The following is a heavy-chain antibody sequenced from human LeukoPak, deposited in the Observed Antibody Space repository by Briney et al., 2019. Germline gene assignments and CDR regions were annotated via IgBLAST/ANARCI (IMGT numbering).Heavy chain of an antibody. Sequence: PSETLSLTCTVSGGSISSSSYYWGWIRQPPGKGLEWIGSIYYSGSTYYNPSLKSRVTISVDTSKNQFSLKLSSVTAADTAVYYCEAGSSAFDIWGQGTMVTVSS. V-gene: IGHV4-39*07. J-gene: IGHJ3*02. CDR3: EAGSSAFDI. CDR1: GGSISSSSYY. CDR2: IYYSGST. D-gene: IGHD6-13*01.